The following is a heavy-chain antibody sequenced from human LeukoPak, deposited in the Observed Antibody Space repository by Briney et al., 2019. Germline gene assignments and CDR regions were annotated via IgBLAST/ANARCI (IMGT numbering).Heavy chain of an antibody. J-gene: IGHJ5*02. CDR1: GGPFSAY. D-gene: IGHD1-1*01. CDR2: INQSGST. Sequence: SETLSLTCAVYGGPFSAYWSWIRQPPGKGLEWIGEINQSGSTNYNPSLNSRVIISRDTSKNEVSLKLTSVTAADTAVYFCGRRLFIDGWYKTWGQGTLVTVSS. CDR3: GRRLFIDGWYKT. V-gene: IGHV4-34*01.